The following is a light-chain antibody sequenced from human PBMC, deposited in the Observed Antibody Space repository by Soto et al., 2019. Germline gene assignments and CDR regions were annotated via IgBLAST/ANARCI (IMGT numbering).Light chain of an antibody. CDR1: QSIDSAY. J-gene: IGKJ1*01. CDR3: QRYGGSPWT. Sequence: ENVLTQSPDTLSLSPGERATLSCRASQSIDSAYLAWFQQKPGQAPRLLIYGASSRATGIPDRFSGSGSGTDFTLTISRLETADFAVYYCQRYGGSPWTFGQGTKVDI. CDR2: GAS. V-gene: IGKV3-20*01.